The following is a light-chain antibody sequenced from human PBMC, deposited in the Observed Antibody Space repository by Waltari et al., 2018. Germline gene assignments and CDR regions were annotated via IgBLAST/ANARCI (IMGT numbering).Light chain of an antibody. J-gene: IGKJ4*01. Sequence: DVVMTQSPLSLPVTLGQPASISCRSRQSLIHSNGNTYLNWFQQRSGQSPRRLIYKISNRDSGVPDRFSGSGSGTDFTLKISRVEAEDVGVYYCMQGTHPPQTFGGGTKVEIK. CDR2: KIS. CDR3: MQGTHPPQT. V-gene: IGKV2-30*02. CDR1: QSLIHSNGNTY.